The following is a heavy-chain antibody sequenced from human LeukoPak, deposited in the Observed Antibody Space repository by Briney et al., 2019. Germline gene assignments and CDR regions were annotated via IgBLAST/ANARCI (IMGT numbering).Heavy chain of an antibody. J-gene: IGHJ4*02. D-gene: IGHD4-23*01. CDR3: AREGSYGGSDY. CDR2: IYYSGST. V-gene: IGHV4-30-4*08. Sequence: SETLSLTCTVSAGSVTNGDYYWSWLRQPPGKGLEWIGYIYYSGSTYYNPSLRSRVTISVDTSKNQFSLKLSSVTAADTAVYYCAREGSYGGSDYWGQGTLVTVSS. CDR1: AGSVTNGDYY.